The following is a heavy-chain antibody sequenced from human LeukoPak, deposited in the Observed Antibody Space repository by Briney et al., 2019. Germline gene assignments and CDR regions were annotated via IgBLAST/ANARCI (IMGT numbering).Heavy chain of an antibody. CDR1: GYTFTSYG. CDR2: ISAYNGNT. Sequence: ASVKVPCKASGYTFTSYGISWVRQAPGQGLEWMGWISAYNGNTNYAQKLQGRVTMTTDTSTSTAYMELRSLRSDDTAVYYCARDGRGVWGSYRRALFDYWGQGTLVTVSS. D-gene: IGHD3-16*02. J-gene: IGHJ4*02. CDR3: ARDGRGVWGSYRRALFDY. V-gene: IGHV1-18*04.